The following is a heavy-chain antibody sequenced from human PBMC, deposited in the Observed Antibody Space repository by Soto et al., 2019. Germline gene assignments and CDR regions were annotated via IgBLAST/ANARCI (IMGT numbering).Heavy chain of an antibody. CDR3: ARDQKRYCSSTSCLARYYYYYMDV. V-gene: IGHV3-7*01. J-gene: IGHJ6*03. Sequence: GGSLRLSCAASGFTFSSYWMSWVRQAPGKGLEWVANIKQDGSEKYYVDSVKGRFTISRDNAKNSLYLQMNSLRAEDTAVYYCARDQKRYCSSTSCLARYYYYYMDVWGKGTTVTVSS. CDR1: GFTFSSYW. CDR2: IKQDGSEK. D-gene: IGHD2-2*01.